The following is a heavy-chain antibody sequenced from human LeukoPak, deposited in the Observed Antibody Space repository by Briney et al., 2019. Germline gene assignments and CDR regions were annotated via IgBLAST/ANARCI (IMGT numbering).Heavy chain of an antibody. J-gene: IGHJ4*02. D-gene: IGHD6-13*01. Sequence: PSETLSLTCTVSGGSIRSYYWSWIRQPPGKGLEWIGYIYYSGTTNYNPSLKSRVTMSVDTSENQFSLKLTSVTAADTAVYYCARREQQLVPDYWGQGTLVTVSS. CDR2: IYYSGTT. CDR3: ARREQQLVPDY. CDR1: GGSIRSYY. V-gene: IGHV4-59*01.